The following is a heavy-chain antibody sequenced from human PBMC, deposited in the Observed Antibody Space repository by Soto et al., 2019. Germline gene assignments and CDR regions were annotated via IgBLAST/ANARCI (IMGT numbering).Heavy chain of an antibody. J-gene: IGHJ6*03. CDR1: GYTFTSYD. Sequence: ASVKVSCKASGYTFTSYDINWVRQATGQGLEWMGWMNPNSGNTGYAQKFQGRVTMTRNTSISTAYMELSSLRSEDTAVYYCARGLRGLGYCSSTSCSYYYYMDVWGKGTTVTVSS. CDR3: ARGLRGLGYCSSTSCSYYYYMDV. CDR2: MNPNSGNT. V-gene: IGHV1-8*01. D-gene: IGHD2-2*01.